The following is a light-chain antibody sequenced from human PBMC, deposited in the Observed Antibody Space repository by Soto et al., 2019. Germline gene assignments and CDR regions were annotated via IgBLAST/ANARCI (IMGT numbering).Light chain of an antibody. J-gene: IGKJ3*01. Sequence: EIVLTQYPGTLSLSPGERATLSCRASQSVTSNSLAWYQHKLGQAPRLLIYDASSRATGIPDRFSSSGSGTDFTLTISRLAPEYFAVYFYHQFGTSPGTFGPGTKVDIK. V-gene: IGKV3-20*01. CDR1: QSVTSNS. CDR3: HQFGTSPGT. CDR2: DAS.